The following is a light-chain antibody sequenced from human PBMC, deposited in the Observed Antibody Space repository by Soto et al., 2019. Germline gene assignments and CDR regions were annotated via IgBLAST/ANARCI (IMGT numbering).Light chain of an antibody. Sequence: ESVLTQSPGTLSLSPGERATLSCRACQSVSSNYLAWYQQKPGQAPRLLIYGASTRATGIPDRFSGSGSGTDFTLTISRLEPEDFAVYYCQQYGSSRTFGQGTKVEIK. CDR1: QSVSSNY. J-gene: IGKJ1*01. V-gene: IGKV3-20*01. CDR3: QQYGSSRT. CDR2: GAS.